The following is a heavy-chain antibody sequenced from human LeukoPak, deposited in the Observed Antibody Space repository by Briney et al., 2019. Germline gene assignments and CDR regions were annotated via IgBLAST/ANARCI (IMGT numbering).Heavy chain of an antibody. CDR3: ARQIRYDYVWGSYRIDYFDH. V-gene: IGHV4-39*01. CDR2: IYYSGST. J-gene: IGHJ4*02. Sequence: PSETLSLTCTVSGGSISSSSYYWGWIRQPPGKGLEWIGSIYYSGSTYYNPSLKSQVTISIDTSKNQFSLKLRSVTAADTAVYHCARQIRYDYVWGSYRIDYFDHWGQGTLVTVSS. CDR1: GGSISSSSYY. D-gene: IGHD3-16*02.